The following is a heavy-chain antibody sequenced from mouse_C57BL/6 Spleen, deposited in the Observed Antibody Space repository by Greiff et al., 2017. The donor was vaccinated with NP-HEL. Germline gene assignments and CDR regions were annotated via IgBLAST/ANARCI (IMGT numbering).Heavy chain of an antibody. CDR3: TNYYGSSSLWYFDV. J-gene: IGHJ1*03. D-gene: IGHD1-1*01. CDR2: IYPGNSDT. V-gene: IGHV1-5*01. CDR1: GYTFTSYW. Sequence: DVQLQESGTVLARPGASVKMSCKTSGYTFTSYWMHWVKQRPGQGLEWIGAIYPGNSDTSYNQKFKGKAKLTAVTSASTAYMELSSLTNEDSAVYYCTNYYGSSSLWYFDVWGTGTTVTVSS.